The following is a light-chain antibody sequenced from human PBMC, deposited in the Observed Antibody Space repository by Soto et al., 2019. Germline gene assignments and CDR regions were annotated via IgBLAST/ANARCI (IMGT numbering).Light chain of an antibody. J-gene: IGKJ5*01. Sequence: DIQKTQSPSTLSASVGDTVTVTCRASQSVSGWLAWYQQKPGEAPNLLIYDASTLQSGVPSRFSGSGSGTEFTLTISGLLPEDFATYHCQQLNTLPFTFGQGTRLEIK. CDR1: QSVSGW. CDR2: DAS. V-gene: IGKV1-5*01. CDR3: QQLNTLPFT.